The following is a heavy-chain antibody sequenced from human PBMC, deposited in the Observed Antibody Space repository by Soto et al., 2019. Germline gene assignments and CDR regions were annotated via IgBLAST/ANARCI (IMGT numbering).Heavy chain of an antibody. CDR3: AKAYHRGADFWSGYRLYYYYGMDV. J-gene: IGHJ6*02. Sequence: GGSLRLSCADSGFTFSNYGMHWVRQAPGKGLEWVAVISFDGSDKNYADSVKGRFTISRDNSKNTLYLQMNSLRAEDTAVYYCAKAYHRGADFWSGYRLYYYYGMDVWGQGTTVTVSS. D-gene: IGHD3-3*01. CDR2: ISFDGSDK. CDR1: GFTFSNYG. V-gene: IGHV3-30*18.